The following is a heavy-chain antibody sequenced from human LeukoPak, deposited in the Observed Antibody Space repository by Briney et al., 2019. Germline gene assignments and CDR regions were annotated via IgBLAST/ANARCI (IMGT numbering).Heavy chain of an antibody. D-gene: IGHD5-12*01. J-gene: IGHJ4*02. Sequence: ETLSLTCTVSGGSISSYYWSWIRQPPGKGLEWVAHINQDGSKEYYMDSVKARFTISRDNAKNSLSLQMNSLRAEDTAVYYCVRDGGVSGYDLLDYWGQGTLVTVSS. V-gene: IGHV3-7*01. CDR2: INQDGSKE. CDR1: GGSISSYY. CDR3: VRDGGVSGYDLLDY.